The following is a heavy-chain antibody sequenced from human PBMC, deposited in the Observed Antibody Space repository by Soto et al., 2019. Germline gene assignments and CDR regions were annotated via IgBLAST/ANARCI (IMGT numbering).Heavy chain of an antibody. Sequence: QVQLQQWGAGLLKPSETLSLTCAVYGGSFSDFHWSWIRQPPGKGLEWIGEINHRGNTNYNPSLKSRVTISVDTAQNQFSLKMTSVTAADTAVYYCARTHYSMDVWDKGTTVTVSS. CDR1: GGSFSDFH. CDR2: INHRGNT. V-gene: IGHV4-34*01. J-gene: IGHJ6*03. CDR3: ARTHYSMDV.